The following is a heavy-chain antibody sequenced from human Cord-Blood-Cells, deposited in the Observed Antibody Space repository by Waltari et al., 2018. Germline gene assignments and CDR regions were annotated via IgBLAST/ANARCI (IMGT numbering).Heavy chain of an antibody. J-gene: IGHJ4*02. Sequence: QVQLQESGPGLVKPSETLSLTCTVSGGSISSYYRSWIRQTPGKGLEWIGYIYYSGSTNYNPSLKSRVTISVDTSKNQFSLKLSSVTAADTAVYYCARSAGYSSSWYYFDYWGQGTLVTVSS. V-gene: IGHV4-59*08. CDR1: GGSISSYY. D-gene: IGHD6-13*01. CDR2: IYYSGST. CDR3: ARSAGYSSSWYYFDY.